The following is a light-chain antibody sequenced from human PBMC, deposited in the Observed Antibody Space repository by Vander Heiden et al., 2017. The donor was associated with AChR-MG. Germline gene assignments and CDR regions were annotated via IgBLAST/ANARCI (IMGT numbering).Light chain of an antibody. Sequence: HELTQPPSVSVSPGQTARITCSGDELPRQYAYWYQQKAGQAPLLVIFKDTERPSGVSERFSGSRSGTTVTLTISGVQAEDEADYHCQSEDSTGSLVVFGGGTKLTVL. V-gene: IGLV3-25*03. CDR3: QSEDSTGSLVV. CDR2: KDT. J-gene: IGLJ3*02. CDR1: ELPRQY.